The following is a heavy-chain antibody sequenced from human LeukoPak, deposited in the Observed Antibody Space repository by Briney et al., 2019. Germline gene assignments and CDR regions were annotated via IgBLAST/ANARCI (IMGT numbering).Heavy chain of an antibody. CDR2: IKQDGSEK. Sequence: GGSLRLSCAASGFTFSSYWMSWVRQAPGKGLEWVANIKQDGSEKYYVDSVKGRFTISRDNSKNTLYLQMNSLRAEDTAVYYCAKEVGDYYDSSGYYLLYFDYWGQGTLVTVSS. D-gene: IGHD3-22*01. CDR3: AKEVGDYYDSSGYYLLYFDY. V-gene: IGHV3-7*03. CDR1: GFTFSSYW. J-gene: IGHJ4*02.